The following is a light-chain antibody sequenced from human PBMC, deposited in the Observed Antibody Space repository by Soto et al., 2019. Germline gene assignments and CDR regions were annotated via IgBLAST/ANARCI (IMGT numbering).Light chain of an antibody. CDR2: EDA. CDR1: KLGDKY. V-gene: IGLV3-1*01. J-gene: IGLJ1*01. Sequence: SYELTQPPSVSVSPGQTATISCSGDKLGDKYACWYQQKPGQSPVLVIYEDAKRPSGIPERFSGSNSGNTATLTISGTQTMDEADYYCQTWDSSSGWVFGTGTNVTVL. CDR3: QTWDSSSGWV.